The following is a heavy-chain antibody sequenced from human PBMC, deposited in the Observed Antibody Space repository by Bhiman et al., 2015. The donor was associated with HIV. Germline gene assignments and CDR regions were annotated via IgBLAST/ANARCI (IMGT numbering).Heavy chain of an antibody. CDR2: IGSSSSYK. Sequence: EVQLVESGGGVVRPGGSLRLSCAASGFSFSSYSMNWVRQAPGKGLEWVSTIGSSSSYKYYADSVKGRFSISRDNAKNSLSLQMNSLRAEDTAVYYCAREGLDYWGQGTLVTVSS. J-gene: IGHJ4*02. CDR1: GFSFSSYS. V-gene: IGHV3-21*03. CDR3: AREGLDY.